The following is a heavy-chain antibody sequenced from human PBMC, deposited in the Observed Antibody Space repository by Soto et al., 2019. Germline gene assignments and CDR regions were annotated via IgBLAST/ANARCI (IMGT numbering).Heavy chain of an antibody. CDR1: GGSISSSSYY. CDR3: AREGGRSSTGGTSQVDY. D-gene: IGHD2-8*02. Sequence: QLQLQESGPGLVKPSETLSLTCTVSGGSISSSSYYWGWIRQPPGKGLEWIGSIYYSGNTYYTPSPNRPVPISLHTSQTQFSLTLSSVTAPDTAVYSCAREGGRSSTGGTSQVDYWGQGPLVTVSS. J-gene: IGHJ4*02. V-gene: IGHV4-39*02. CDR2: IYYSGNT.